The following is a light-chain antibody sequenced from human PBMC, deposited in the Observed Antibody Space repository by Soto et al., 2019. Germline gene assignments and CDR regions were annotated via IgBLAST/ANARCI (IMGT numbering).Light chain of an antibody. V-gene: IGLV2-14*01. Sequence: HHPDTPPRLIIYDVRSRPSGVSNRFSGSQSANTAFLTISGLQAGDEADYYCCSYTTSTTYVFGTGTKVTVL. CDR3: CSYTTSTTYV. J-gene: IGLJ1*01. CDR2: DVR.